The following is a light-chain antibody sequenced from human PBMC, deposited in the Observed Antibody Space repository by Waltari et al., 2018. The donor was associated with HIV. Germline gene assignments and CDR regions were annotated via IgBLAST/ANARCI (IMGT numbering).Light chain of an antibody. J-gene: IGKJ5*01. V-gene: IGKV3-20*01. Sequence: EIVLTQSPGTLSLSPGERATLSCRASQSVSSTSLAWYQQKPGQAPRLLIYGASSRATGIPDRFSGSGSGTDFTLAISRVEPEDFAAYYCQQYGNSLITFGQGTRLAIK. CDR3: QQYGNSLIT. CDR1: QSVSSTS. CDR2: GAS.